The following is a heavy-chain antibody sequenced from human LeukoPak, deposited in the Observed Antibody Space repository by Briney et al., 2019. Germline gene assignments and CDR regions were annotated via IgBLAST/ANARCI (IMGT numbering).Heavy chain of an antibody. CDR1: GFTFSSYW. V-gene: IGHV3-74*01. D-gene: IGHD6-19*01. Sequence: GGSLRLSCAASGFTFSSYWMHWVRQAPGKGLVWVSRINSDGSSTSYADSVKGRFTIPRDNAKNTLYLQMNSLRAEDTAVYYCARVGSGWYYYFDYWGQGTLVTVSS. J-gene: IGHJ4*02. CDR2: INSDGSST. CDR3: ARVGSGWYYYFDY.